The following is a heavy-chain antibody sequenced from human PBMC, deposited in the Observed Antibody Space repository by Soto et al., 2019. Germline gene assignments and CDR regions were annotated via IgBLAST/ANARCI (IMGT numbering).Heavy chain of an antibody. CDR1: GGTFSSYT. CDR2: IIPILGIA. V-gene: IGHV1-69*02. Sequence: QVQLVQSGAEVKKPGSSVKVSCKASGGTFSSYTISWVRQARGQGLEWMGRIIPILGIANYAQKFQGRVTITADKSTSTAYMELSSLRSEDTAVYYCARGRNYYGSGSYSRDYYYYYYMDVWGKGTTVTVSS. J-gene: IGHJ6*03. CDR3: ARGRNYYGSGSYSRDYYYYYYMDV. D-gene: IGHD3-10*01.